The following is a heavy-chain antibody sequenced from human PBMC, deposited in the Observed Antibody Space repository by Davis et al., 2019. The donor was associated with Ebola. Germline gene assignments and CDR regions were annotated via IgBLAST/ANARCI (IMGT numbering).Heavy chain of an antibody. V-gene: IGHV3-33*01. CDR3: TTEPGLWDYGDYVRIANGAYGMDV. D-gene: IGHD4-17*01. CDR1: GFTFSSYG. Sequence: GGPLRPPFAAPGFTFSSYGMHWVRQAPGKGLEWVAAIWYDGSNKYYADPVKGRFTIPRGNSKNTLYLQMNSMKTEDTAVYYCTTEPGLWDYGDYVRIANGAYGMDVWGQGTTVTVSS. J-gene: IGHJ6*02. CDR2: IWYDGSNK.